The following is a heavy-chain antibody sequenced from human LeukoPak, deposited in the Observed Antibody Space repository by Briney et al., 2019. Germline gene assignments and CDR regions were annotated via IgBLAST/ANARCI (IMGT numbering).Heavy chain of an antibody. CDR3: ARRWTTVTDDDFGH. V-gene: IGHV1-18*04. CDR1: GYTFTSYN. D-gene: IGHD4-17*01. J-gene: IGHJ5*02. CDR2: ISGYNGHT. Sequence: VASVKVSCKTSGYTFTSYNISWVRQAPGQGLEWMGCISGYNGHTNYARTLQGRVTMTTDTSTSIDYIELRSLTSDDAAVFYCARRWTTVTDDDFGHWGQGTLVTVSS.